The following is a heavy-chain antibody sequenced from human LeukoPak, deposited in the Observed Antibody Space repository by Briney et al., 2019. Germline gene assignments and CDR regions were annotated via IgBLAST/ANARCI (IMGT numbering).Heavy chain of an antibody. V-gene: IGHV1-69*01. CDR1: GGTFSSYA. J-gene: IGHJ3*02. D-gene: IGHD3-3*01. CDR2: IIPIFGTA. CDR3: ARMYYDFWSGYFGLDDAFDI. Sequence: SVKVSCKASGGTFSSYAIIWVRQAPGQGLEWMGGIIPIFGTANSAQKFQGRVTITADESTSTAYMELSSLRSEDTAVYYCARMYYDFWSGYFGLDDAFDIWGQGTMVTVSS.